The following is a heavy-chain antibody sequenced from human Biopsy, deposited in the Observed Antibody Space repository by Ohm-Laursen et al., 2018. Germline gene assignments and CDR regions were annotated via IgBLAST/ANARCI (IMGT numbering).Heavy chain of an antibody. CDR3: ARTPRDSFWSGSYKRGQWFDP. Sequence: TLSLTCSVSGGSIISYYWTWIRQPPGKGLEWIGHVYNGGITNYNPSLKSRVTISKDTSKNQSSLQVNSVTAADTAVYYCARTPRDSFWSGSYKRGQWFDPWGQGTLVIVSS. CDR2: VYNGGIT. J-gene: IGHJ5*02. V-gene: IGHV4-59*01. D-gene: IGHD3-3*01. CDR1: GGSIISYY.